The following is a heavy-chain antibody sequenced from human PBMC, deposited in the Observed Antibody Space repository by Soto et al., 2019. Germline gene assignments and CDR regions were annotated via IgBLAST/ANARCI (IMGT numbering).Heavy chain of an antibody. Sequence: GGSLRLSCAASGFSVSSDYISWVRQAPGKGLEWVSVIYSGGSTYYADSVKGRFTISRDNSKNTLYLQMNSLRAEYTDVYYCARDPPSCTNGVRSSDAFDIWGQGTIVTVS. CDR1: GFSVSSDY. V-gene: IGHV3-53*01. D-gene: IGHD2-8*01. J-gene: IGHJ3*02. CDR3: ARDPPSCTNGVRSSDAFDI. CDR2: IYSGGST.